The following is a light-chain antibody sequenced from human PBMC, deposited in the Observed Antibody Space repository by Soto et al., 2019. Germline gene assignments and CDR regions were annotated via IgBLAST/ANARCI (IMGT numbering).Light chain of an antibody. V-gene: IGKV3-20*01. J-gene: IGKJ5*01. CDR1: QSVSSNY. CDR2: GAS. CDR3: QQYGSSAPIT. Sequence: EIGLTHSPGTLSLSPGERATLSCRASQSVSSNYLAWCQQRPGQAPRLLIYGASTRAAGIPDRFSGSGSETDFTLTISRLEPEDFALYYCQQYGSSAPITFGQGTRLEIK.